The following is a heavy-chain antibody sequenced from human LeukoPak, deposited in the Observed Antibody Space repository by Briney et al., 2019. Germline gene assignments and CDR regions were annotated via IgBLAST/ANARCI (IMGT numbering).Heavy chain of an antibody. D-gene: IGHD2-8*01. Sequence: GGSLRLSCAASGFDFDNYWMTWVRQVPGKGLEWVANMNQDGSEQYYVDSVKGRFTISRDNGKESLYLQMNSLRAEDTAVYYCSRGQGCAYWGQGTLVTVSS. J-gene: IGHJ4*02. CDR3: SRGQGCAY. V-gene: IGHV3-7*04. CDR2: MNQDGSEQ. CDR1: GFDFDNYW.